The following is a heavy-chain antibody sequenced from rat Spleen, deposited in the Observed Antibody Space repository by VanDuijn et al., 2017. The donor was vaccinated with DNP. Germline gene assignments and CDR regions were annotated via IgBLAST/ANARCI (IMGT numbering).Heavy chain of an antibody. D-gene: IGHD1-5*01. CDR1: AYSITTNY. Sequence: EVQLQQSGPGLVKPSQSLSLTCSVTAYSITTNYWGWIRKFPGNKMEWVGHISYSGGTTYNPSLKSRIFITRDTSKNQFFLHLNSVSTEDTATYYCARWKIGPHYFDDWGQGVMFTVSA. V-gene: IGHV3-1*01. J-gene: IGHJ2*01. CDR2: ISYSGGT. CDR3: ARWKIGPHYFDD.